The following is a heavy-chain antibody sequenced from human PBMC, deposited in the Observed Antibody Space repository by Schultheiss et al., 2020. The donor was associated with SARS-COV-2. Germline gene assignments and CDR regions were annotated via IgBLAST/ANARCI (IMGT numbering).Heavy chain of an antibody. CDR3: ARDYGGNSKTFDY. V-gene: IGHV4-39*07. D-gene: IGHD4-23*01. J-gene: IGHJ4*02. CDR1: GGSISSSSYY. CDR2: IYYSGST. Sequence: GSLRLSCTVSGGSISSSSYYWGWIRQPPGKGLEWIGSIYYSGSTYYNPSLKSRVTISVDTSKNQFSLKLSSVTAADTAVYYCARDYGGNSKTFDYWGQGTLVTVSS.